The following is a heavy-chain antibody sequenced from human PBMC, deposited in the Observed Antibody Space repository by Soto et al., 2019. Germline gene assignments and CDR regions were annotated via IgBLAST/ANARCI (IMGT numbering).Heavy chain of an antibody. V-gene: IGHV3-21*02. D-gene: IGHD3-3*01. Sequence: EVQLVESGGGLVKPGGSLRHSCAASGFSFISYSMNWVRQAPGKGLEWVSSINEDSSYIYYAHSLRGRFTISRDNAKDSLYLQMNSLRAEDTAVYYCVRDFGWYFRSGYMDVWGDGATVTVSS. CDR1: GFSFISYS. J-gene: IGHJ6*03. CDR2: INEDSSYI. CDR3: VRDFGWYFRSGYMDV.